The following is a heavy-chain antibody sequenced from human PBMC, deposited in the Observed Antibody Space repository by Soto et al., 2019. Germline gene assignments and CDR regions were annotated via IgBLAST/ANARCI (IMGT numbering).Heavy chain of an antibody. D-gene: IGHD4-17*01. J-gene: IGHJ4*02. V-gene: IGHV2-5*02. CDR2: IYWDDDK. CDR3: AHAGDYDLLTFDH. CDR1: GFSLSTYHMG. Sequence: QITLKESGPTLVRPAQTLTLTCDFSGFSLSTYHMGVAWIRQPPGKALEWLALIYWDDDKRYSPSLKYRLAISKDTSINQVVLTITNMDPGDTATYVCAHAGDYDLLTFDHWGPGTLVTVSS.